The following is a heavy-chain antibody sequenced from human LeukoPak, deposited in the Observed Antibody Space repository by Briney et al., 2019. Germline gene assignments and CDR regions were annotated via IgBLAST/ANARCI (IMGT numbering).Heavy chain of an antibody. J-gene: IGHJ4*02. CDR1: GGSISSSSYY. Sequence: SETLSLTCTVSGGSISSSSYYWGWIRQPPGKGLEWIGSIYYSGSTHYNPSLKSRVTISVDTSKNQFSPKLSSVTAADTAVYYCARNLIRLERRLGFDYWGQGTLVTVSS. D-gene: IGHD1-1*01. CDR3: ARNLIRLERRLGFDY. CDR2: IYYSGST. V-gene: IGHV4-39*01.